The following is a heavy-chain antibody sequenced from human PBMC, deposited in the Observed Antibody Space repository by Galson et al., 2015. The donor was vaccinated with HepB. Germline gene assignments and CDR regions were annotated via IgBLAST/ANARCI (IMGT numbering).Heavy chain of an antibody. CDR1: GYTFTSYD. CDR3: ARGGGMTTVTTAPFDP. Sequence: SVKVSCKASGYTFTSYDINWVRQATGQGLEWMGWMNPNSGNTGYAQKFQGRVTMTRNTSISTAYMELSSLRSEDTAVYYCARGGGMTTVTTAPFDPWGQGTLVTVSS. J-gene: IGHJ5*02. CDR2: MNPNSGNT. D-gene: IGHD4-11*01. V-gene: IGHV1-8*01.